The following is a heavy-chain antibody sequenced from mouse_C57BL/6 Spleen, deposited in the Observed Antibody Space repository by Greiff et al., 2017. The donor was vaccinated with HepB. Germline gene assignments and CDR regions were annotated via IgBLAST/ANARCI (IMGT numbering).Heavy chain of an antibody. CDR2: FYPGSGSI. CDR3: ARHEERDLLWSAWFAY. CDR1: GYTFTEYT. Sequence: QVQLQQSGAELVKPGASVKLSCKASGYTFTEYTIHWVKQRSGQGLEWIGWFYPGSGSIKYNEKFKDKATLTADKSSSTVYMELSRLTSEDSAVYCCARHEERDLLWSAWFAYWGQGTLVTVSA. J-gene: IGHJ3*01. V-gene: IGHV1-62-2*01. D-gene: IGHD2-1*01.